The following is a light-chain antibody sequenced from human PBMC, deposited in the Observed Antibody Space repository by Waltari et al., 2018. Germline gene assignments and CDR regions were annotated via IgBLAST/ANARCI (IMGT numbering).Light chain of an antibody. V-gene: IGLV1-44*01. J-gene: IGLJ2*01. CDR1: RSNFETYP. CDR3: AVWDVYLNGPI. CDR2: NDN. Sequence: QSVLTQPPSASGTPGQRVTLSCSGTRSNFETYPLHWYQQLPGTAPKLLIYNDNQRASGVPDRFSGSKSGTSASLAISGLQSEDEADYYCAVWDVYLNGPIFGGGTKLTVL.